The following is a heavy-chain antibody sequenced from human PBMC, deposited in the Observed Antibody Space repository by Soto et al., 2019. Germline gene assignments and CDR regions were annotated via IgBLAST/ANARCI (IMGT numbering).Heavy chain of an antibody. CDR3: ARGDVIDL. CDR1: GDSVSSNRAA. V-gene: IGHV6-1*01. Sequence: PSQTRSLTCAISGDSVSSNRAAWDWVRQSRSRGLGWLGRTYYRSKWKTDYAVSVRGRITINQDTSKNQFSLQLNSVTPGDTAVYYCARGDVIDLWGRGSRVTVSS. J-gene: IGHJ3*01. CDR2: TYYRSKWKT.